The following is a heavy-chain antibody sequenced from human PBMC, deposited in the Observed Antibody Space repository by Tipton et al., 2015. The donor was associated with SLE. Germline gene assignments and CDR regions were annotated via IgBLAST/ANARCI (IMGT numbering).Heavy chain of an antibody. Sequence: TLSLTCAVYGGSFSGYYWSWIRQPPGKGLEWIGEINHSGRTNYNPSPKSRVTISVDTSKNQFSLKLSSVTAADTAVYYCARGLGVVVAVAFDIWGQGTMVTVSS. D-gene: IGHD2-15*01. J-gene: IGHJ3*02. V-gene: IGHV4-34*01. CDR1: GGSFSGYY. CDR2: INHSGRT. CDR3: ARGLGVVVAVAFDI.